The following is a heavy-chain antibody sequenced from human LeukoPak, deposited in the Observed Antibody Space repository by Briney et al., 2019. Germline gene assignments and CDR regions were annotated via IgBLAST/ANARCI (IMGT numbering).Heavy chain of an antibody. CDR2: IKHSGST. V-gene: IGHV4-34*01. CDR1: GGSFSGYY. Sequence: SETLSLTCAVYGGSFSGYYWSWLRQPPGKGLEWIGEIKHSGSTNYNPSLKSRVTISVDTSKNQFSLKLSSVTAADTAVYYCARRNEYSSSGFDYWGQGTLVTVSS. D-gene: IGHD6-6*01. J-gene: IGHJ4*02. CDR3: ARRNEYSSSGFDY.